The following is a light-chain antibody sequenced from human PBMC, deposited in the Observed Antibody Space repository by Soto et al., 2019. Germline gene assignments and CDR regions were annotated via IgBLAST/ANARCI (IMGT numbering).Light chain of an antibody. CDR2: LTS. J-gene: IGKJ1*01. Sequence: EIVLTQSPATLSSFPGDRVTLSCRASQAVNTRLAWYQHKPGQAPRLLIYLTSNRAAGIPARFSGSGSETDFTLTISSLEPEDFAVYYCQQRSTWPTFGQGTKVDIK. V-gene: IGKV3D-11*01. CDR3: QQRSTWPT. CDR1: QAVNTR.